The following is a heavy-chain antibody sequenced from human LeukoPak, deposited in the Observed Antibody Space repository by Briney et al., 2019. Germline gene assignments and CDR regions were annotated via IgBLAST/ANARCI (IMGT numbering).Heavy chain of an antibody. CDR2: ITNSGENT. J-gene: IGHJ4*02. V-gene: IGHV3-23*01. D-gene: IGHD3-16*01. CDR1: GFTFSIYE. Sequence: GGSLRLSCAASGFTFSIYEMNWVRQAPGKGLEWVSGITNSGENTYYADSVKGRFTISRDNSKNTLFLEMDSLRVEDTAVYYCAKGRGFRVWDPWDNWGQGTLITVSS. CDR3: AKGRGFRVWDPWDN.